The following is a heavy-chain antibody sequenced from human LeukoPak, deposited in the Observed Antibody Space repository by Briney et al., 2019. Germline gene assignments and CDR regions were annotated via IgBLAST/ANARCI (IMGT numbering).Heavy chain of an antibody. CDR1: GGSFSGYY. Sequence: SETLSLTCAVYGGSFSGYYWGWIRQPPGKGLEWIGSIYYSGSTYYNPSLKSRVTISVDTSKNQFSLKLCSVTAADTAVYYCARQAPLQLWPPYFDYWGQGTLVTVSS. D-gene: IGHD5-18*01. V-gene: IGHV4-39*01. J-gene: IGHJ4*02. CDR2: IYYSGST. CDR3: ARQAPLQLWPPYFDY.